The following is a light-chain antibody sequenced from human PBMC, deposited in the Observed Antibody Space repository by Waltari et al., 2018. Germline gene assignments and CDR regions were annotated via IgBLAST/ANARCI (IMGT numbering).Light chain of an antibody. Sequence: EIVLTQSHGTLSLSPGERATLSCRASQSVSRTLAWYQQKPGQAPRLLIYCASNRATGIPDRFSGSGSGTDFSLTISRLEPEDFAVYYCQHYVRLPVTFGQGTKVEIK. CDR3: QHYVRLPVT. CDR1: QSVSRT. CDR2: CAS. V-gene: IGKV3-20*01. J-gene: IGKJ1*01.